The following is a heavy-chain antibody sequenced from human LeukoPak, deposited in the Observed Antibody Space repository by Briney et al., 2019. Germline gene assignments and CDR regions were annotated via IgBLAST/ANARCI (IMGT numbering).Heavy chain of an antibody. Sequence: PGGSLRLSCAVSGFTFNNYAMSWVRQAPGKGLEWVSAIGASGDNTYYADSVKGRFTISRDNSKNTLYLQMNSLRAEDTAVYYCAKGSSPFDYWGQGTLVTVSS. CDR1: GFTFNNYA. J-gene: IGHJ4*02. V-gene: IGHV3-23*01. D-gene: IGHD6-13*01. CDR3: AKGSSPFDY. CDR2: IGASGDNT.